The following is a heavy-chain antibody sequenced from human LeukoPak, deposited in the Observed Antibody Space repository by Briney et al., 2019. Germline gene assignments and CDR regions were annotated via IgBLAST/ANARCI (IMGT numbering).Heavy chain of an antibody. V-gene: IGHV4-34*01. D-gene: IGHD3-10*01. J-gene: IGHJ4*02. CDR3: ARGWAPRGEKSSFDY. CDR1: GGSFSGYY. Sequence: SETLSLTCAVYGGSFSGYYWSWIRQPPGKGLEWIGEINHSGSTNYNPSLKSRVTISVDTSKNQFSLKLSSVTAADTAVYYCARGWAPRGEKSSFDYWGQGTLVTVSS. CDR2: INHSGST.